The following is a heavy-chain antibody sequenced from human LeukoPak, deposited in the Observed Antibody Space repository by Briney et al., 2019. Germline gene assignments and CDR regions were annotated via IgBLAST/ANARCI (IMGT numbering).Heavy chain of an antibody. CDR2: ISAYNGNT. CDR3: AKDNNYYYGMDV. V-gene: IGHV1-18*03. Sequence: GASVKVSCKASGYTFTSYGISWVRQAPGQGLEWMGWISAYNGNTNYAQKLQGRDTMTTDTSTSTAYMELRSLRSDDMAVYYCAKDNNYYYGMDVWGQGTTVTVSS. J-gene: IGHJ6*02. CDR1: GYTFTSYG.